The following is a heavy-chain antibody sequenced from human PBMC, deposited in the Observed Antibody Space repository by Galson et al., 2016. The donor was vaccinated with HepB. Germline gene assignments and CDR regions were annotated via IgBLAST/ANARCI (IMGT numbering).Heavy chain of an antibody. Sequence: SVKVSCKASGYIFTSYDINWVRQAPGQGLEWMGWMTPTSGNTGYAQKFQGRVPMTRNTSITTAYMELRGLKFDDTAVYYCARGRPPYSSGRRWFDPWGQGTLVTVSS. V-gene: IGHV1-8*01. D-gene: IGHD6-19*01. CDR1: GYIFTSYD. CDR3: ARGRPPYSSGRRWFDP. CDR2: MTPTSGNT. J-gene: IGHJ5*02.